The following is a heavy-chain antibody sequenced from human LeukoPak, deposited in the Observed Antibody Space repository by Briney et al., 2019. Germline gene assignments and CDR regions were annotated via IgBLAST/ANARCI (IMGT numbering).Heavy chain of an antibody. D-gene: IGHD6-19*01. Sequence: SETLSLTCTVSGGSISSYYWSWIRQPPGKGLEWIGYIYYSGSTNYNPSLKSRVTISVDTSKNQFSLKLSSVTAADTAVYYCARHMVDSSGWLMAPDYWGQGTLVTVSS. CDR1: GGSISSYY. V-gene: IGHV4-59*08. CDR3: ARHMVDSSGWLMAPDY. J-gene: IGHJ4*02. CDR2: IYYSGST.